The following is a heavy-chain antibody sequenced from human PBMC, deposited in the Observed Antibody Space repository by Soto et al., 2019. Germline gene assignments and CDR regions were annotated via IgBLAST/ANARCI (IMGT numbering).Heavy chain of an antibody. CDR3: AREVAGVYYYYGMDV. CDR1: GFTFSSYW. Sequence: PGGSLRLSCAASGFTFSSYWMHWVRQAPGKGLVWVSRINSDGSSTSYADSVKGRFTISRDNAKNTLYLQMNSLRAEDTAVYYCAREVAGVYYYYGMDVWGQGTTVTVSS. D-gene: IGHD6-19*01. V-gene: IGHV3-74*01. J-gene: IGHJ6*02. CDR2: INSDGSST.